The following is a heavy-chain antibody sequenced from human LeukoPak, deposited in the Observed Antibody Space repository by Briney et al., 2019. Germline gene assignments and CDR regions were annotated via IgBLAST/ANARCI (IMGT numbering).Heavy chain of an antibody. Sequence: SETLSLTCTVSGGSISSGSDYCSWIPQPAGKGLEWIGRIYTSGSTNYNPSLKSRVTISVGTSKNQFSLKLSFVTAADTAVYYCARGFSGIAAAGLFDYWGQGTLVTVSS. CDR1: GGSISSGSDY. J-gene: IGHJ4*02. D-gene: IGHD6-13*01. CDR2: IYTSGST. CDR3: ARGFSGIAAAGLFDY. V-gene: IGHV4-61*02.